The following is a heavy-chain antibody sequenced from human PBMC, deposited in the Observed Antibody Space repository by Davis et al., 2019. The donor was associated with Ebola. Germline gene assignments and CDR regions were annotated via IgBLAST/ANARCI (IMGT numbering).Heavy chain of an antibody. Sequence: PGGSLRLSCAASGFTFSNSAMAWVRQAPGKGLEWVSSISSSSSYIYYADSVKGRFTISRDNAKNSLYLQMNSLRAEDTAVYYCARGRGGKSRYGMDVWGQGTTVTVSS. J-gene: IGHJ6*02. D-gene: IGHD4-23*01. CDR2: ISSSSSYI. CDR3: ARGRGGKSRYGMDV. V-gene: IGHV3-21*01. CDR1: GFTFSNSA.